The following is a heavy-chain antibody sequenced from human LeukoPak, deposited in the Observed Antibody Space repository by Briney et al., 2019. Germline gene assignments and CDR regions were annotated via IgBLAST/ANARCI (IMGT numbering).Heavy chain of an antibody. CDR3: ARRGYYDSSGHPSGAFDI. CDR1: GGSISSGDYY. J-gene: IGHJ3*02. V-gene: IGHV4-30-4*08. Sequence: SQTLSLTCAVSGGSISSGDYYWSWIRQPPGKGLEWIGYIYYSGSTYYNPSLKSRVTISVDTSKNQFSLKLSSVTAADTAVYYCARRGYYDSSGHPSGAFDIWGQGTMVTVSS. D-gene: IGHD3-22*01. CDR2: IYYSGST.